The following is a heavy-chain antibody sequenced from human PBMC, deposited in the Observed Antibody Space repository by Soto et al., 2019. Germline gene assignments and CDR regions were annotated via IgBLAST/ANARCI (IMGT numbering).Heavy chain of an antibody. CDR3: ANDLDDFWSGYYRTLWSYGMDV. V-gene: IGHV3-30*18. J-gene: IGHJ6*02. D-gene: IGHD3-3*01. CDR2: ISYDGSNK. Sequence: GGSLRLSCAASGFTFSSYGMHWVRQAPGKGLEWVAVISYDGSNKYYADSVKGRFTISRDNSKNTLYLQMNSLRAEDTAVYYCANDLDDFWSGYYRTLWSYGMDVWGQGTTVTVSS. CDR1: GFTFSSYG.